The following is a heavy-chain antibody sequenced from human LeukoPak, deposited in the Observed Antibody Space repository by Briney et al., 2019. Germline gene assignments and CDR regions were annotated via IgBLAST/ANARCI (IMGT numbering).Heavy chain of an antibody. CDR2: INHSGST. J-gene: IGHJ6*03. D-gene: IGHD2-2*01. Sequence: SETLSLTCAVYGGSFSGYYWSWIRQPPGKGLEWIGEINHSGSTNYNPSLKSRVTTSVDTSKNQFSLKLSSVTAADTAVYYCARALVVVPAARARYYYYYMDVWGKGTTVTVSS. V-gene: IGHV4-34*01. CDR3: ARALVVVPAARARYYYYYMDV. CDR1: GGSFSGYY.